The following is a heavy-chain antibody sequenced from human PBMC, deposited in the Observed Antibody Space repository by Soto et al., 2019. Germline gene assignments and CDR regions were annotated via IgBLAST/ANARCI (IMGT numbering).Heavy chain of an antibody. J-gene: IGHJ6*02. D-gene: IGHD3-10*01. V-gene: IGHV1-18*01. CDR1: GYTFSSYS. Sequence: ASVKVSCKASGYTFSSYSISWVRQAPGQRLEWMGWISAYNGNTNYAQKLQGRVTMTTDTSTSTAYMELRSLRSDDTAVYYCAREGYYSGSGTYSPPRYYGMDVWGQGTTVTVSS. CDR3: AREGYYSGSGTYSPPRYYGMDV. CDR2: ISAYNGNT.